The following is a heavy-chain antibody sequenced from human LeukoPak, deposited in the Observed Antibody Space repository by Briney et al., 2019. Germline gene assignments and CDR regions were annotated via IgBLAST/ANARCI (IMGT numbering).Heavy chain of an antibody. Sequence: GRSLRLSCAASGFTFSSYAMHWVRQAPGKGLEWVAVISYDGSNKYYADSVKGRFTISRDNSKNTLYLQMNSLRAEDTAVYYCARDRHNGGSWDQSYDYWGQGTLVTVSS. CDR1: GFTFSSYA. V-gene: IGHV3-30-3*01. CDR3: ARDRHNGGSWDQSYDY. CDR2: ISYDGSNK. D-gene: IGHD2-15*01. J-gene: IGHJ4*02.